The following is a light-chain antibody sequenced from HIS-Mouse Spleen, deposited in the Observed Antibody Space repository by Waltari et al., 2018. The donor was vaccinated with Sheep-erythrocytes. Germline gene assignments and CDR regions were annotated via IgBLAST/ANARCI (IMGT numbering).Light chain of an antibody. CDR2: GNS. CDR3: QSYDSSLSGWV. CDR1: SSNIGAGYD. Sequence: QSVLTQPPSVSGAPGQRVTISCPGSSSNIGAGYDLTWYQQLPGTAPKLLIYGNSNRPSGVPDRFSGSKSGTSASLAITGLQAEDEADYYCQSYDSSLSGWVFGGGTKLTVL. V-gene: IGLV1-40*01. J-gene: IGLJ3*02.